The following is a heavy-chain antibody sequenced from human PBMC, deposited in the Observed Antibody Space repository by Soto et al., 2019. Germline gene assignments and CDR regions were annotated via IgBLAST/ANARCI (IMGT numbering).Heavy chain of an antibody. CDR2: IIPIFGTA. J-gene: IGHJ6*02. Sequence: QVQLVQSGAAVKKPRSSVKVSCKASGGTFSSYALSWVRQAPGQGLEWMGGIIPIFGTADYAQKFQGRVAITADASTSTAYMELSSLRSEDTAVYYCASAWGPSYYYGMDVWGQGTTVTVSS. D-gene: IGHD3-16*01. V-gene: IGHV1-69*12. CDR1: GGTFSSYA. CDR3: ASAWGPSYYYGMDV.